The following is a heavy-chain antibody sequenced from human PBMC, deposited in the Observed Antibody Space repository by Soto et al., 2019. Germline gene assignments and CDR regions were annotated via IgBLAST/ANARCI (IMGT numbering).Heavy chain of an antibody. CDR1: GYTFTGYY. D-gene: IGHD2-21*02. J-gene: IGHJ4*02. V-gene: IGHV1-2*02. CDR2: INPNSGGT. CDR3: ARVFPSYCGGDCSYFDS. Sequence: ASVKVSCKASGYTFTGYYMHWVRQAPGQGLEWMGWINPNSGGTNYAQKFQGRVTMTRDTSISTAYMELSRLRSDDTAVYYCARVFPSYCGGDCSYFDSWGQGTLVTVSS.